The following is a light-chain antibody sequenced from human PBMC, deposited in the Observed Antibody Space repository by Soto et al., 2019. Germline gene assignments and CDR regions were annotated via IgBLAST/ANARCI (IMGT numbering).Light chain of an antibody. Sequence: VMTQSPATLSLSPGDTTRLSCRASQSINSDVAWYQQKVGQTPRLLIHGDSTRATGIADRFSGSGSGTELTLTISGLQSEDFATYYCQKYNNWPVTFGGGTRLEIK. J-gene: IGKJ5*01. CDR2: GDS. V-gene: IGKV3D-15*01. CDR1: QSINSD. CDR3: QKYNNWPVT.